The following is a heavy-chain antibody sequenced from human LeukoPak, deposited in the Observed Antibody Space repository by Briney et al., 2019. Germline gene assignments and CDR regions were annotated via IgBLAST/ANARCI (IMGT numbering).Heavy chain of an antibody. V-gene: IGHV1-18*01. CDR3: AREYRHYYDSSGYYRGDWFDP. J-gene: IGHJ5*02. CDR2: ISAYNGNT. D-gene: IGHD3-22*01. Sequence: ASVKVSCKASGYTFTSYGISWVRQAPGQGLEWMGWISAYNGNTNYAQKLQGRVTMTIDTSTSTAYMELRSLRSDDTAVYYCAREYRHYYDSSGYYRGDWFDPWGQGTLDTVSS. CDR1: GYTFTSYG.